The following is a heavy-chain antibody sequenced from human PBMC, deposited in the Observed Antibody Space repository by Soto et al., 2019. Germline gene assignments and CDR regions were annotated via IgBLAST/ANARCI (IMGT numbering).Heavy chain of an antibody. CDR2: SRNKANSYTT. CDR1: GFTFSAHY. Sequence: EVQLVESGGGLVQPGGSVRLSCAASGFTFSAHYADWVRQAPGKGLEWVGRSRNKANSYTTEYAASVKGRFTISRDDSKNSLYLQMNSLKTEDTAVYYCASSDSSGYCKGWGQGTLVTVSS. D-gene: IGHD3-22*01. V-gene: IGHV3-72*01. CDR3: ASSDSSGYCKG. J-gene: IGHJ4*02.